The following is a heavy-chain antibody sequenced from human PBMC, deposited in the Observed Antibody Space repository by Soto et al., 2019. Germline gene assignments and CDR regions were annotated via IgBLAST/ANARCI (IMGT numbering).Heavy chain of an antibody. J-gene: IGHJ5*02. D-gene: IGHD6-13*01. Sequence: SETLSLTCAVYGGSFSGYYWSWIRQPPGKGLEWIGEINHSGSTNYNPSLKSRVTISVDTSKNQFSLKLSSVTAADTAVYYCARGPIAAAGNHWGQGTLVTV. V-gene: IGHV4-34*01. CDR3: ARGPIAAAGNH. CDR2: INHSGST. CDR1: GGSFSGYY.